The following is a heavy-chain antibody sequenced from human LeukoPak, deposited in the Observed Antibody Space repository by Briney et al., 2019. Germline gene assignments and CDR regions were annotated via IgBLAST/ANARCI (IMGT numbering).Heavy chain of an antibody. CDR1: GGSFSGYY. Sequence: SETLSLTCAVYGGSFSGYYWSWIRQPPGKGLEWIGEINHSGSTNYNPSLKGRVTISVDTSKNQFSLKLSSVTAADTAVYYCARAHIVLMVYANRRPYYFDYWGRGTLVTVSS. CDR3: ARAHIVLMVYANRRPYYFDY. J-gene: IGHJ4*02. CDR2: INHSGST. V-gene: IGHV4-34*01. D-gene: IGHD2-8*01.